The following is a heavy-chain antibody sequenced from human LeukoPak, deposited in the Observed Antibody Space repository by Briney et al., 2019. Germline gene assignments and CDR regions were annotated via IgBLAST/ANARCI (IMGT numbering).Heavy chain of an antibody. CDR3: AKVVVVVPAAMREAYYYYGMDV. V-gene: IGHV3-23*01. CDR2: ISGSCGST. J-gene: IGHJ6*02. D-gene: IGHD2-2*01. CDR1: GFTFSGYA. Sequence: GGSLSLSCAASGFTFSGYAMSWVRQAPGKGLEWVSAISGSCGSTYYADSVKGRFTISRDNSKNTLYLQMNSLRAEDTAVYYCAKVVVVVPAAMREAYYYYGMDVWGQGTTVTVSS.